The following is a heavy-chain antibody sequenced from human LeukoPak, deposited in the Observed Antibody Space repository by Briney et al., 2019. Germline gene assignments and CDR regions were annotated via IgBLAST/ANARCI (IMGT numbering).Heavy chain of an antibody. CDR3: ARVRAPLSYGDYRAVRFDY. V-gene: IGHV4-34*01. CDR2: INHSGST. D-gene: IGHD4-17*01. J-gene: IGHJ4*02. Sequence: GSLRLSCAASGFTVSSKYMSWIRQPPGKGLEWIGEINHSGSTNYNPSLKSRVTISVDTSKNQFSLKLSSVTAADTAVYCCARVRAPLSYGDYRAVRFDYWGQGTLVTVSS. CDR1: GFTVSSKY.